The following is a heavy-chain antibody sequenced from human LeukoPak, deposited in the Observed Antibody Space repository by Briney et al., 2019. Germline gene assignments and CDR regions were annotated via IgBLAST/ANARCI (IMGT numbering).Heavy chain of an antibody. CDR1: GYTFTGYY. J-gene: IGHJ4*02. Sequence: ASVKVSCKASGYTFTGYYMHWVRQAPGQGLEWMGRINPNSGGTNHAQKFQGRVTMTRDTSISTAYMELSRLRSDDTAVYYCAREFARYCSSTSCYSSAYWGQGTLVTVSS. CDR2: INPNSGGT. CDR3: AREFARYCSSTSCYSSAY. V-gene: IGHV1-2*06. D-gene: IGHD2-2*02.